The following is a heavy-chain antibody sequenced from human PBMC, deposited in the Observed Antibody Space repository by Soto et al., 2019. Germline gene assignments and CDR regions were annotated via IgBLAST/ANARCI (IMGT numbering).Heavy chain of an antibody. CDR2: MNPNSGGT. V-gene: IGHV1-2*04. CDR3: ARDYYDSSGRTFHGMDV. J-gene: IGHJ6*02. Sequence: GASVKVSCKASGYTFTGYYMHWVLQAPGQGLEWMGWMNPNSGGTNYAQKFQGWVTMTRDTSISTAYMELSRLRSDDTAVYYCARDYYDSSGRTFHGMDVWGQGTTVTVSS. D-gene: IGHD3-22*01. CDR1: GYTFTGYY.